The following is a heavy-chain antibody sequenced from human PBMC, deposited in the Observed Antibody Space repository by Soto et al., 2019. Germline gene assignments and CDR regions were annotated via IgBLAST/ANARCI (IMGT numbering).Heavy chain of an antibody. Sequence: EVQLLDSGGGLVQPGGSLRLSCAASGFAFSDYAMNWVRQAPGKGLEWVSSIRGSAATPYYADAVKGRFTISRDNSRNMLFLQMNILRAEDTAVYYCAKDRYYFDYWGQGTLVTVSS. J-gene: IGHJ4*02. CDR3: AKDRYYFDY. V-gene: IGHV3-23*01. CDR1: GFAFSDYA. CDR2: IRGSAATP.